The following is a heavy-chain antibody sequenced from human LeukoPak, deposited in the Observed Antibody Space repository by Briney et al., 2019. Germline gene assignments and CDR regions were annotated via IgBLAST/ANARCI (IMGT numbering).Heavy chain of an antibody. D-gene: IGHD2-15*01. CDR2: INPSGGST. CDR1: GYTCTSYY. J-gene: IGHJ5*02. V-gene: IGHV1-46*01. CDR3: ARVEDLARDENWFDP. Sequence: ASVKVSCKASGYTCTSYYMHWVRQAPGQGLEWMGVINPSGGSTSYAQKFQGRVTMTRDTSTSTVYMELSSLRSEDTAVYYCARVEDLARDENWFDPWGQGTLVTVSS.